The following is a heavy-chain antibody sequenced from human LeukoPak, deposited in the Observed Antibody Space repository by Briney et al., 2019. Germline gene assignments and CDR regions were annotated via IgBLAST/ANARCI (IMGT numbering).Heavy chain of an antibody. Sequence: GSLRLSCAASGFTVSSNYMSWVRQAPGKGLEWVSVIYSGGSTYYADSVKGRFTISRDNSKNTLYLQMNSLRAEDTAAYYCARETYGSGSYSQLGMDVWGQGTTVTVSS. D-gene: IGHD3-10*01. V-gene: IGHV3-53*01. J-gene: IGHJ6*02. CDR3: ARETYGSGSYSQLGMDV. CDR1: GFTVSSNY. CDR2: IYSGGST.